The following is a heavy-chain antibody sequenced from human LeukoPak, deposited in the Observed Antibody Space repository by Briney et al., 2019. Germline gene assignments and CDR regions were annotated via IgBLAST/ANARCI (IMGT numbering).Heavy chain of an antibody. Sequence: GGSLRLSCAASGFTFSSYAMSWVRQAPGKGLEWVSAISGSGGSTYYADSVKGRFTISRDNSKNTLYLQMNSLRAEDTAVYYCAKDGPRTYYDFWSGLSFLDYWGQGTLVTVSS. D-gene: IGHD3-3*01. CDR1: GFTFSSYA. J-gene: IGHJ4*02. CDR2: ISGSGGST. CDR3: AKDGPRTYYDFWSGLSFLDY. V-gene: IGHV3-23*01.